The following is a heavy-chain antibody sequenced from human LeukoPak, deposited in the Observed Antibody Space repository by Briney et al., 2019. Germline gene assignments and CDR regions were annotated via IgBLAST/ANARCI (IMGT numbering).Heavy chain of an antibody. CDR1: GYTFMNYY. D-gene: IGHD1-26*01. CDR3: ARGRLDYSGSYPHPDY. J-gene: IGHJ4*02. Sequence: GSSVKVSCKSSGYTFMNYYMHWVRQAPGQGLEWMGIINPNGGSTSNAQKFQGRVTMTRDTSTSTVYLELSSLRSEDTAVYYCARGRLDYSGSYPHPDYWGQGTLVTVSS. CDR2: INPNGGST. V-gene: IGHV1-46*01.